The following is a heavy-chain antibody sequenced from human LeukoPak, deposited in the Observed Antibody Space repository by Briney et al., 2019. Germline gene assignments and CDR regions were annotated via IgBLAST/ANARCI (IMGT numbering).Heavy chain of an antibody. V-gene: IGHV4-30-2*01. D-gene: IGHD2-15*01. J-gene: IGHJ4*02. CDR1: GGSIGSGGYS. CDR2: IYHSGSI. Sequence: SETLSLTCAVSGGSIGSGGYSWSWIRQPPGKGLEWIGYIYHSGSIYYNPSLKSRVTISVDRSKNQFSLKLSSVTAADTAVYYCASGDSRYCSGGSCYLLGYWGQGTLVTVSS. CDR3: ASGDSRYCSGGSCYLLGY.